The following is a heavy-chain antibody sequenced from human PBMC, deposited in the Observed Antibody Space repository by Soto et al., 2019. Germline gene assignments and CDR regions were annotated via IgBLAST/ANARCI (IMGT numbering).Heavy chain of an antibody. J-gene: IGHJ6*02. CDR3: ARDLAPYYYGSEEYGMDV. V-gene: IGHV3-33*01. CDR2: IWYDGSNK. Sequence: QVQLVESGGGVVQPGRSLRLSCAASGFTFSSYGMHWVRQAPGKGLEWVAVIWYDGSNKYYADSMKGRFTISRDNSKNTLYLQMNSLRAEDTAVYYCARDLAPYYYGSEEYGMDVWGQGTTVTVSS. CDR1: GFTFSSYG. D-gene: IGHD3-10*01.